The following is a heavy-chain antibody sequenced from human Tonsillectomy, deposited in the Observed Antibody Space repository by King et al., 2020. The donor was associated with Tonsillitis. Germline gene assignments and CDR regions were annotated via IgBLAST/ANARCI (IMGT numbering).Heavy chain of an antibody. CDR3: AKSSDCSSTSCQRGYYYYYGMDV. V-gene: IGHV3-30*18. Sequence: VQLVESGGGVVQPGRSLRLSCAASGFTFSSYGMHWVRQAPGKGLEWVAVISYDGSNKYYADSVKGRFTISRDNSKNTLYLQMNSLRAEDKAVYYCAKSSDCSSTSCQRGYYYYYGMDVWGQGPTVTVSS. CDR2: ISYDGSNK. J-gene: IGHJ6*02. CDR1: GFTFSSYG. D-gene: IGHD2-2*01.